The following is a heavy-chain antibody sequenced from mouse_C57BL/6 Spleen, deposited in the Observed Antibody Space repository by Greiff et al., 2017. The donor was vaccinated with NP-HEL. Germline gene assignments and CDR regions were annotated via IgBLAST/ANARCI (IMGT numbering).Heavy chain of an antibody. Sequence: EVHLVESGEGLVKPGGSLKLSCAASGFTFSSYAMSWVRQTPEQRLEWVAYISSGGGYIYYADTVKGRFTISRDNARNTLYLQMSSLKSEDTAMYYCTRDEDCDVRYFDVWGTGTTVTVSS. CDR1: GFTFSSYA. V-gene: IGHV5-9-1*02. CDR2: ISSGGGYI. J-gene: IGHJ1*03. CDR3: TRDEDCDVRYFDV.